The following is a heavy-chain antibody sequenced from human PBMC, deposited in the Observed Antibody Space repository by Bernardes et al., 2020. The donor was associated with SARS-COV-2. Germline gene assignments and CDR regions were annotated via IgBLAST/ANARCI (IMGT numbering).Heavy chain of an antibody. CDR2: ISSSGNTI. CDR1: GFTFSTYS. Sequence: GGSLRLSCAASGFTFSTYSMNWVRQGPGKGLEWVAYISSSGNTIYYADSVKGRFTISRDNAKDSLSLQMNSLRAEDTAVYYCRGVYYFYGMEVWGPGTTVTVS. CDR3: RGVYYFYGMEV. J-gene: IGHJ6*02. V-gene: IGHV3-48*01.